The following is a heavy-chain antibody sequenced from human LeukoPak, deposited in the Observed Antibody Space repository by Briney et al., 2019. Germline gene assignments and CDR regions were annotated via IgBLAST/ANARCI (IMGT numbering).Heavy chain of an antibody. CDR2: IDWDDDK. J-gene: IGHJ6*02. D-gene: IGHD2-2*01. CDR1: GFSLSTSGMC. Sequence: SGPTLVKPTQTLTLTCTFSGFSLSTSGMCVSWIRQPPGKALEWLARIDWDDDKYYSTSLKTRLTISKDTSKNQVVLTMTNMDPVDTATYYCAREVVPSHYYYYGMDVWGQGTTVTVSS. V-gene: IGHV2-70*11. CDR3: AREVVPSHYYYYGMDV.